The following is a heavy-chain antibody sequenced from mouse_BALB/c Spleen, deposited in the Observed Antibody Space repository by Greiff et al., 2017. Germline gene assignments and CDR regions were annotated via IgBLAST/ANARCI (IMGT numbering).Heavy chain of an antibody. CDR3: ARRNYYYGSSYAMDY. J-gene: IGHJ4*01. CDR2: ISYSGST. D-gene: IGHD1-1*01. V-gene: IGHV3-2*02. CDR1: GYSITSDYA. Sequence: EVKLMESGPGLVKPSQSLSLTCTVTGYSITSDYAWNWIRQFPGNKLEWMGYISYSGSTSYNPSLKSRISITRDTSKNQFFLQLNSVTTEDTATYYCARRNYYYGSSYAMDYWGQGTSVTVSS.